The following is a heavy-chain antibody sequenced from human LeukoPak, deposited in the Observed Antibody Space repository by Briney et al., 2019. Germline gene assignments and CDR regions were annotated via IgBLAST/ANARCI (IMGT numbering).Heavy chain of an antibody. J-gene: IGHJ6*03. Sequence: GGSLRLSCAASGFTFSSYWMSWVRQAPGKGLEWVANINQDGSGEYYVDSVKGRFTISGDNAKNSLSLQMNSLRAEDTAMYYCAKEGRYSGSYYNYYYYMDVWGKGTTVTVSS. CDR1: GFTFSSYW. CDR2: INQDGSGE. D-gene: IGHD1-26*01. V-gene: IGHV3-7*01. CDR3: AKEGRYSGSYYNYYYYMDV.